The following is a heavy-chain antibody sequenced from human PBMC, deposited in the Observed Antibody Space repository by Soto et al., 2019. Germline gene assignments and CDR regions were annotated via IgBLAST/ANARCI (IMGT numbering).Heavy chain of an antibody. CDR1: GYTFGNHW. CDR2: MNSDGGII. CDR3: ATAEVDY. Sequence: GSLRLSCAVAGYTFGNHWMHWVRQAPGKGLEWVSRMNSDGGIINYVDSVKGRFIVSRDNARNTLYLQMNSLRVEDTAVYYCATAEVDYWGPGTLVTVAS. V-gene: IGHV3-74*01. J-gene: IGHJ4*02.